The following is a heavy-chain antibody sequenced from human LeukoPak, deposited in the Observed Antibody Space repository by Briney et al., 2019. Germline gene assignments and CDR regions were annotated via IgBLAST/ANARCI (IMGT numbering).Heavy chain of an antibody. CDR2: IIPIFGTA. V-gene: IGHV1-69*05. CDR1: GGTFSSYA. CDR3: ARDRDYGGNSPWFDP. D-gene: IGHD4-23*01. J-gene: IGHJ5*02. Sequence: SVKVSCKASGGTFSSYAISWVRQAPGQGLEWMGGIIPIFGTANYAQKFQGRVTITTDESTSTAYMELSSLRSEDTAVYYCARDRDYGGNSPWFDPWGQGTLVTVSS.